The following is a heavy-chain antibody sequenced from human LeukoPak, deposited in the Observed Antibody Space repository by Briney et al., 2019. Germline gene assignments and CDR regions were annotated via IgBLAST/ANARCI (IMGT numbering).Heavy chain of an antibody. D-gene: IGHD2-21*01. CDR1: GASISSNNW. V-gene: IGHV4-4*02. J-gene: IGHJ3*01. Sequence: SEILSLTCTVSGASISSNNWWGWVRQSPEKGLEWIGDVYHTGGIIFTPSLESRLTLSVDKSKNQFSLKLSSMTAADTAVYYCARVFRLWGMEGDPWTFDVWGPGTMVIVSS. CDR3: ARVFRLWGMEGDPWTFDV. CDR2: VYHTGGI.